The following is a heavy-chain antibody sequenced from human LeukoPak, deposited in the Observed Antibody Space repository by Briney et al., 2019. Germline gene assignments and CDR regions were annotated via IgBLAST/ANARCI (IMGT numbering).Heavy chain of an antibody. CDR3: AREGRYSGSYMGSGMDV. V-gene: IGHV1-2*02. J-gene: IGHJ6*03. Sequence: ASVKVSCKASGYTFTGYYMHWVRQAPGQGLEWMGWINPNSGGTNYAQKFQGRVTMTRDTSISTAYMELSRLRSDDTAVYYCAREGRYSGSYMGSGMDVWGKGTTVTISS. D-gene: IGHD1-26*01. CDR1: GYTFTGYY. CDR2: INPNSGGT.